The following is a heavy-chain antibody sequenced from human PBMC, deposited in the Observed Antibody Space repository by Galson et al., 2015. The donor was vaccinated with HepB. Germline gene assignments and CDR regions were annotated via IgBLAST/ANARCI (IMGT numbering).Heavy chain of an antibody. CDR1: GYTFTGYY. V-gene: IGHV1-2*02. D-gene: IGHD4-17*01. Sequence: SVKVSCKASGYTFTGYYMHWVRQAPGQGLEWMGWINPNSGGTNYAQKFQGRVTMTRDTSISTAYMELSRLRSDDTAVYYCASLDYGDYVYFDYWGQGTLVTVSS. CDR3: ASLDYGDYVYFDY. CDR2: INPNSGGT. J-gene: IGHJ4*02.